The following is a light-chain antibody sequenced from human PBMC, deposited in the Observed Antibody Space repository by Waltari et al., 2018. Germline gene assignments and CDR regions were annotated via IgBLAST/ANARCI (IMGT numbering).Light chain of an antibody. CDR1: QSIGTY. Sequence: EIVLTQSPATLPLSPGSTATLPCRASQSIGTYLAWSQQRPSQTPRLLISEASNRATGIPARFSGSGFGTDFTLTITNLEPEDFAVYYCQERTNWPPRYTFGQGTKLEI. V-gene: IGKV3-11*01. CDR2: EAS. CDR3: QERTNWPPRYT. J-gene: IGKJ2*01.